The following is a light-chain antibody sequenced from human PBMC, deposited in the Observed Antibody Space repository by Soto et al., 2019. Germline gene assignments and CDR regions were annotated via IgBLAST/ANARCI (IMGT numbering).Light chain of an antibody. V-gene: IGLV1-44*01. J-gene: IGLJ2*01. CDR1: TSNFATQT. CDR3: ASWEDIIHGPL. Sequence: QSVLTQPPSVSGTPGRRVTLSCSGTTSNFATQTVNWYQEVTGSAPKLLIYDNDQRPSGSPDRFSGSKSGASASLAISGLQSEDECDYCCASWEDIIHGPLFGAGTKLTVL. CDR2: DND.